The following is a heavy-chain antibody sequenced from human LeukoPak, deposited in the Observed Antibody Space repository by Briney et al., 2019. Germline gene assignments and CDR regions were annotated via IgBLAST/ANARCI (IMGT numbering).Heavy chain of an antibody. V-gene: IGHV7-4-1*02. Sequence: ASVKVSCKASGGTFSSYAISWVRQAPGQGLEWMGWINTNTGNPTYAQGFTGRFVFSLDTSVSTAYLQISSLKAEDTAVYYCARVMVYPYYYGSGSYSHTTFNAFDIWGQGTMVTVSS. D-gene: IGHD3-10*01. CDR2: INTNTGNP. CDR3: ARVMVYPYYYGSGSYSHTTFNAFDI. CDR1: GGTFSSYA. J-gene: IGHJ3*02.